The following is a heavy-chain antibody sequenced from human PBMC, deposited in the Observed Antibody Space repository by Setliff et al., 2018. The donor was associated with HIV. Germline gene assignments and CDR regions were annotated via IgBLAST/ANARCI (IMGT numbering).Heavy chain of an antibody. CDR2: INPSGGST. D-gene: IGHD1-26*01. CDR3: ARRQWELKYYYGMDV. CDR1: GYTFTRYY. Sequence: GASVKVSCKASGYTFTRYYMHWVRQAPGQGLEWMGIINPSGGSTSYSQKFQGRVTITRDTSASTAYMELSSLRSEDTAVYYCARRQWELKYYYGMDVWGQGTTVTVSS. J-gene: IGHJ6*02. V-gene: IGHV1-46*01.